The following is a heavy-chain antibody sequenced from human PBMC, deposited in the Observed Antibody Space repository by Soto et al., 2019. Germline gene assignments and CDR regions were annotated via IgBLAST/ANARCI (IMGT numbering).Heavy chain of an antibody. J-gene: IGHJ6*02. CDR1: GYSFTTYW. CDR3: ARTRTSSNYYDMDV. V-gene: IGHV5-51*01. Sequence: GESLKISCEGSGYSFTTYWIAWVRQMPGKGLEWMGIIYPGDSGTRYSPSFQGQVTISADKSISTAYLQWSSLKASDSAMYYCARTRTSSNYYDMDVWGQGPTVTVSS. CDR2: IYPGDSGT. D-gene: IGHD6-13*01.